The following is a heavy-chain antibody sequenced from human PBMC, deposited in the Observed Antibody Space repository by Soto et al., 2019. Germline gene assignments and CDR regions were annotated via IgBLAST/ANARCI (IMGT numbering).Heavy chain of an antibody. Sequence: SETLSLTCTVFGDYITSDDSYWGWFRPPPGQGLEWIGYIYYSGSTNYNPSLKSRVTISVDTSKNQFSLKLSSVTAADTAVYYCARQWYDYIWGSPNWFDPWGQGTLVTVSS. J-gene: IGHJ5*02. CDR2: IYYSGST. D-gene: IGHD3-16*01. V-gene: IGHV4-61*05. CDR3: ARQWYDYIWGSPNWFDP. CDR1: GDYITSDDSY.